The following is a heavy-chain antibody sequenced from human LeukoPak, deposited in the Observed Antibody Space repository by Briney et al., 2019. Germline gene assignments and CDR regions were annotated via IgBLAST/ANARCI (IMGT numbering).Heavy chain of an antibody. CDR3: TTLYYDSSGYGDY. CDR1: GFXFSNAW. CDR2: IKSKTDGGTT. J-gene: IGHJ4*02. V-gene: IGHV3-15*01. D-gene: IGHD3-22*01. Sequence: GGSLRLSCAASGFXFSNAWISWVRQAPGKGLEWVGRIKSKTDGGTTDYAAPVKGRFTISRDDSKNTLYLQMNSLKTEDTAVYYCTTLYYDSSGYGDYWGQGTLVTVSS.